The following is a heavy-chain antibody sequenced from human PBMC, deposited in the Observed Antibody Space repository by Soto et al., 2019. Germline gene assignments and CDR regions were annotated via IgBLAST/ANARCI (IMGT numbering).Heavy chain of an antibody. CDR1: GGSISSGSYC. V-gene: IGHV4-31*03. CDR2: IYYSGST. J-gene: IGHJ4*02. Sequence: QVQLQESGPGLVKPSQTLSLTCTVSGGSISSGSYCWSWIRQHPGKGLEWIGYIYYSGSTYYNPSLKSRVTISVDTSKKQFSLKLSSVTAADTAVYYCAVAMTTVTTYAYWGQGTLVTVSS. CDR3: AVAMTTVTTYAY. D-gene: IGHD4-17*01.